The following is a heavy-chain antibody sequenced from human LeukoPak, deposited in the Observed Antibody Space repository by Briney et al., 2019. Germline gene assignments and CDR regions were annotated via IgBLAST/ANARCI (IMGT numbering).Heavy chain of an antibody. CDR2: INSDGSST. J-gene: IGHJ4*02. D-gene: IGHD1-26*01. V-gene: IGHV3-74*01. Sequence: GGSLRLSXAASGFTFSSYWMHWVRQAPGKGLVWVSRINSDGSSTSYADSVKGRFTISRDNAKNTLYLQMNSLRAEDTAVYYCARDWDSGYYFDYWGQGTLVTVSS. CDR1: GFTFSSYW. CDR3: ARDWDSGYYFDY.